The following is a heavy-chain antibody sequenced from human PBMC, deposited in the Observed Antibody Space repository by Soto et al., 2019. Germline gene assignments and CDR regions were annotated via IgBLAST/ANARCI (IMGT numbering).Heavy chain of an antibody. J-gene: IGHJ4*02. Sequence: KTSETLSLTCSVSGDSMNSGAYYWSWIRQHPGKGLEWIAYIYHSGDTHYNPSLRSRIAISVDTSKNQSSLKLTSVTDADTAVYYCASTYSGYFDNWGQGTLVTVSS. D-gene: IGHD3-22*01. CDR2: IYHSGDT. CDR3: ASTYSGYFDN. CDR1: GDSMNSGAYY. V-gene: IGHV4-31*03.